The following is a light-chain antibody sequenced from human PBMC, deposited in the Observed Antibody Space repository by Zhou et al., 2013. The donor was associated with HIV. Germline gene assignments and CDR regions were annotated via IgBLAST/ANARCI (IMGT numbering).Light chain of an antibody. CDR1: QSNIW. J-gene: IGKJ1*01. CDR3: QHYGSDSRP. CDR2: KAS. V-gene: IGKV1-5*03. Sequence: DIEMTQSPSALSASVGDRVTITCRASQSNIWLAWFQQKPGKAPILLIQKASILQPGVPSRFSGSGSGTEFSLTISSLQPEDFATYYCQHYGSDSRPFGPGTKVEI.